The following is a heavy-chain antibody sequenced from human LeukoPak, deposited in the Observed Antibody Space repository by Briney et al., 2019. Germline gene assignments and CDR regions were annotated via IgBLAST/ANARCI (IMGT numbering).Heavy chain of an antibody. Sequence: PSETLSLTCTVSGGSISSYYWSWIRQPPGKGLEWIGYIYYSGSTNYNPSPKSRVTISVDTSKNQFSLKLSSVTAADTAVYYCARGNKYYDILTNAFDIWGQGTMVTVSS. CDR1: GGSISSYY. J-gene: IGHJ3*02. CDR3: ARGNKYYDILTNAFDI. CDR2: IYYSGST. D-gene: IGHD3-9*01. V-gene: IGHV4-59*01.